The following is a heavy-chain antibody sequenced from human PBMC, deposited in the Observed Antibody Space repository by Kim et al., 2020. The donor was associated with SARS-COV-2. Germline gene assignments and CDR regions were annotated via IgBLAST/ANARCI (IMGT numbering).Heavy chain of an antibody. D-gene: IGHD6-13*01. J-gene: IGHJ4*02. Sequence: GGSLRLSCAASGFTFSGSAMHWVRQASGKGLEWVGSIRSKANSYATAYAASVKGRFTISRDDSKNTAYLQMNSLKTEDTAVYYCTSHMDSSSWYWGFLNDYWGQGTLVTVSS. V-gene: IGHV3-73*01. CDR3: TSHMDSSSWYWGFLNDY. CDR2: IRSKANSYAT. CDR1: GFTFSGSA.